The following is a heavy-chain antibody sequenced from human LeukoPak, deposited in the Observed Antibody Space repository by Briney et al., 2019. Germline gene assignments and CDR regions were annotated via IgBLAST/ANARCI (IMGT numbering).Heavy chain of an antibody. V-gene: IGHV3-53*03. CDR3: NKVGKKLGYYMDV. J-gene: IGHJ6*03. Sequence: GGPLRLSCAASGVIVSNTFMSWVRQAPGKGLEWVSVLYSGGNIYYSDSVKGRFTISRDNAKNSLYLQMNSLRAEDTAVYYCNKVGKKLGYYMDVWGKGTTVTVSS. CDR1: GVIVSNTF. D-gene: IGHD7-27*01. CDR2: LYSGGNI.